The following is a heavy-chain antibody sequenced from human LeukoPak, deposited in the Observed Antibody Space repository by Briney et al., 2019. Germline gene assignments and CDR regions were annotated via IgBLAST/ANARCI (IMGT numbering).Heavy chain of an antibody. CDR1: GFTFSSYN. D-gene: IGHD2-21*01. J-gene: IGHJ6*03. CDR2: ISSSSSYI. V-gene: IGHV3-21*01. Sequence: GGSLRLSCAASGFTFSSYNMNWVRQAPGKGLEWVSSISSSSSYIYYADSVKGRFTISRDNAKNSLYLQMNSLRAEDTAVYYFARNPLHMVADYYYYMDVGGKGTTVTVS. CDR3: ARNPLHMVADYYYYMDV.